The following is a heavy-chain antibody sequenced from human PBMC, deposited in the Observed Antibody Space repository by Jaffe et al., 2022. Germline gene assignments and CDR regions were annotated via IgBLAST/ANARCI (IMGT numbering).Heavy chain of an antibody. CDR1: GFTFSAYA. D-gene: IGHD1-7*01. V-gene: IGHV3-23*01. Sequence: EVQLLESGGGLVQPGGSLRLSCAASGFTFSAYAMTWVRQAPGKGLEWVSAIGGSGGSTYYADSVKGRFTISRDNSKNTLYLQMNSLRADDTAVYYCAKSRGLNWNYATLDAFDIWGQGTMVTVSS. J-gene: IGHJ3*02. CDR3: AKSRGLNWNYATLDAFDI. CDR2: IGGSGGST.